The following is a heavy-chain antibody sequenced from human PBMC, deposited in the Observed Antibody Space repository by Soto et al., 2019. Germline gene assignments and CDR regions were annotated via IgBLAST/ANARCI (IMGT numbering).Heavy chain of an antibody. CDR3: TRRKIVCSGGSCFNTHAFDP. J-gene: IGHJ5*02. CDR2: IRSKANSYAT. V-gene: IGHV3-73*01. CDR1: GFTFSGSA. D-gene: IGHD2-15*01. Sequence: PGGSLRLSCAASGFTFSGSAMHWVRQASGKGLEWVGRIRSKANSYATAYAASVKGRFTISRDDSKNTAYLQMNSLKTEDTAVYYCTRRKIVCSGGSCFNTHAFDPWGQGT.